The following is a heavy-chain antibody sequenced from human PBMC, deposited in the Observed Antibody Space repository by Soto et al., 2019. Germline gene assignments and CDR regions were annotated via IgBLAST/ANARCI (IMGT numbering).Heavy chain of an antibody. D-gene: IGHD3-10*01. CDR1: GGSISSSSYY. V-gene: IGHV4-39*01. Sequence: QLQLQESGPGLVKPSETLSLTCTVSGGSISSSSYYWGWIRQPPGKGLEWIGSIYYSRSTYYNPSLKSRVTISLDTSKNQFSLNLSSVTAADTAVYYFARLTSAVSWFDPWGQGTLGTVSS. CDR2: IYYSRST. CDR3: ARLTSAVSWFDP. J-gene: IGHJ5*02.